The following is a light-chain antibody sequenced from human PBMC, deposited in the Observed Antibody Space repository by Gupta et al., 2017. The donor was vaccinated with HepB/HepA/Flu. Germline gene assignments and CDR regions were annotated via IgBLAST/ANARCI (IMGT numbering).Light chain of an antibody. CDR3: AAWDDSLNGPWV. V-gene: IGLV1-44*01. CDR2: SNN. J-gene: IGLJ3*02. CDR1: SSNIGSNT. Sequence: QSVLTQPPSASGTPGPRGTISCSGSSSNIGSNTVNWYQQLPGTAPKLLIYSNNQRPSGVPDRFSGSKSGTSASLAISGLQSEDEADYYCAAWDDSLNGPWVFGGGTKLTVL.